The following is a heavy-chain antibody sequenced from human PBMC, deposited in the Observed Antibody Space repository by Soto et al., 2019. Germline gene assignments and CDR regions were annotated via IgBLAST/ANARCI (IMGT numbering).Heavy chain of an antibody. CDR2: ISTDKGNT. CDR3: ARDPDWNLDX. CDR1: GYSFTTYG. J-gene: IGHJ4*02. Sequence: GASVKVSCKASGYSFTTYGMTWVRQAPGQGLEWMGWISTDKGNTKYAQNFQSRATLTTDTSKSTAYMELRSLRSDDTAVYYCARDPDWNLDXWGQGTLVTVSX. D-gene: IGHD3-9*01. V-gene: IGHV1-18*01.